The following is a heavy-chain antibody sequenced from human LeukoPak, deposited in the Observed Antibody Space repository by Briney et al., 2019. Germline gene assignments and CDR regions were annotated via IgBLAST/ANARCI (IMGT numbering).Heavy chain of an antibody. D-gene: IGHD3-3*01. CDR2: ISAYNGNT. CDR1: GYTFTSYG. J-gene: IGHJ4*02. CDR3: ARDVTYYDFWSGYYSDY. V-gene: IGHV1-18*01. Sequence: ASVTVSCKASGYTFTSYGISWVRQAPGQGLEWMGWISAYNGNTNYAQKLQGRVTMTTDTSTSTAYMELRSLRSDDTAVYYCARDVTYYDFWSGYYSDYWGQGTLVTVSP.